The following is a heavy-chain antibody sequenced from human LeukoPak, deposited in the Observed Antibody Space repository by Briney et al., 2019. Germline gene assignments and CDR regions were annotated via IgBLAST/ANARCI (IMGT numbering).Heavy chain of an antibody. CDR2: VDPEDGET. CDR1: GYTFTDYY. Sequence: ASVKVSXKVSGYTFTDYYMHWVQQAPGKGLEWTGLVDPEDGETIYAEKFQGRVTITADTSTDTAYMELSSLRSEDTAVYYCATDMVVTSDYWGQGTLVTVSS. D-gene: IGHD3-10*01. CDR3: ATDMVVTSDY. J-gene: IGHJ4*02. V-gene: IGHV1-69-2*01.